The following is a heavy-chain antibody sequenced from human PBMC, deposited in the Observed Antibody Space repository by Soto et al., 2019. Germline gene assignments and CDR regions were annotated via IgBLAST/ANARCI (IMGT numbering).Heavy chain of an antibody. CDR2: ISGSGGST. D-gene: IGHD3-10*01. CDR3: ANAWREFSAFDI. J-gene: IGHJ3*02. V-gene: IGHV3-23*01. CDR1: GFTFSSYA. Sequence: GGSLRLSCAASGFTFSSYAMSWVRQAPGKGLEWVSAISGSGGSTYYADSVKGRFTISRDNSKNTLYLQMNSLRADDTAVYYCANAWREFSAFDIWGQGTMVTVSS.